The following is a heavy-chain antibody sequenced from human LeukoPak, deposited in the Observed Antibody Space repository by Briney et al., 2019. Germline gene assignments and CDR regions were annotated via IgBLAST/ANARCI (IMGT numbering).Heavy chain of an antibody. V-gene: IGHV1-2*02. J-gene: IGHJ4*02. D-gene: IGHD1-7*01. CDR1: GYTFIGYY. CDR3: SGIYIQDGNCN. CDR2: MNPNSGDT. Sequence: ASVKVSCKASGYTFIGYYIHWVRQTPGQGLEWMGWMNPNSGDTNYAQKFQGRVTMTRDTSISTAYMELSRLRSDDTAVYYCSGIYIQDGNCNWGQGTLVTVSS.